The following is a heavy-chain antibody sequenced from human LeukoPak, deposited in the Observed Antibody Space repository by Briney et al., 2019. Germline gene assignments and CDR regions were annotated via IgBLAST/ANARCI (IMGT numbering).Heavy chain of an antibody. CDR3: ARMVRGVIDGMDV. CDR1: GFTFSSYS. CDR2: ISSSSSTI. Sequence: GGSLRLSCAASGFTFSSYSMNWVRQAPGKGLEWVSYISSSSSTIYYADSVKGRFTISRDNAKNSLYLQMNSLRAEDTAVYYCARMVRGVIDGMDVWGQGTTVTVSS. D-gene: IGHD3-10*01. J-gene: IGHJ6*02. V-gene: IGHV3-48*01.